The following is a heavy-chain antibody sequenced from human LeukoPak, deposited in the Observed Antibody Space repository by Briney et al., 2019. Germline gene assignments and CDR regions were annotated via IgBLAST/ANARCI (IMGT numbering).Heavy chain of an antibody. V-gene: IGHV3-30-3*01. CDR2: ISYDGSNK. J-gene: IGHJ3*02. D-gene: IGHD5-12*01. CDR1: GFTFSSYA. Sequence: GGSLRLSCAASGFTFSSYAMHWVRQAPGKGLEWVAVISYDGSNKYYADSVKGRFTISRDNSKNTLYLQMNSLRAEDTAVYYCARDGGVDIVATIRATQAGAFDIWGQGTMVTVSS. CDR3: ARDGGVDIVATIRATQAGAFDI.